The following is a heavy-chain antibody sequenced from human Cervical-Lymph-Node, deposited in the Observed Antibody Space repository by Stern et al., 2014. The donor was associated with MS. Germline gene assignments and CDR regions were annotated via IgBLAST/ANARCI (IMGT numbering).Heavy chain of an antibody. V-gene: IGHV3-30-3*01. J-gene: IGHJ6*02. Sequence: VQLVESGGGVVQPGRSLRLSCAATGFNFSSYAMQWVRQAPGKGLEWVAVISYDGSKANYADSVKGRFTISRDNSKKTPFMQMNSLRPEDTADYYCARDLLWFGEFDWGAMDVWGHGTTVTVSS. CDR3: ARDLLWFGEFDWGAMDV. CDR1: GFNFSSYA. CDR2: ISYDGSKA. D-gene: IGHD3-10*01.